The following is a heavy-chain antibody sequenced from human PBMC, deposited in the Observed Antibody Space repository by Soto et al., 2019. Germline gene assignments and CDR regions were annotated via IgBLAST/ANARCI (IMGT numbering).Heavy chain of an antibody. CDR3: ARVGPWVPYYCDSSPYTFEHWFDP. CDR2: IYHGGST. J-gene: IGHJ5*02. Sequence: PSYTPSLTCAVSRYCINSADYWGWLRQPPGKGLEWIGIIYHGGSTYYNPSLNSRVTLSIDMTNHHASLILNSVTAADTAVYYCARVGPWVPYYCDSSPYTFEHWFDPWGQGTLVTVYS. D-gene: IGHD3-22*01. CDR1: RYCINSADY. V-gene: IGHV4-38-2*01.